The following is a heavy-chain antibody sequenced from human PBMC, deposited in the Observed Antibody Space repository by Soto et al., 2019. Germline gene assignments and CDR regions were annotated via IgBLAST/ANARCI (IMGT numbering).Heavy chain of an antibody. CDR3: VRQGIGNLHGLVDV. V-gene: IGHV4-59*08. J-gene: IGHJ6*02. CDR2: VYYDGGS. CDR1: GGSIDGRN. D-gene: IGHD3-10*01. Sequence: QVQLQESGPGLVKPSETLSLTCTVSGGSIDGRNCAWIRQPPGKGLEWLCYVYYDGGSSYNPSVKRRLTLAIDTAKRPSSLQLRSVTAADTAVYYCVRQGIGNLHGLVDVWCRGTTVTFSS.